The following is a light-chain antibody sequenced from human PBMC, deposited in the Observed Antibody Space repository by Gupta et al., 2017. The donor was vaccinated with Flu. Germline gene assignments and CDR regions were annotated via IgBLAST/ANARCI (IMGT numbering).Light chain of an antibody. CDR2: GAS. CDR3: QQVNSYPIT. Sequence: DIQLTQSPSFLSPSVGDRVTITCRASQGISGYLAWYQQKPGKAPKLLIYGASTLQRGVPSRFSGSGYGTEFTLTISSLQPEDFATYYCQQVNSYPITFGQGTRVEIK. V-gene: IGKV1-9*01. J-gene: IGKJ5*01. CDR1: QGISGY.